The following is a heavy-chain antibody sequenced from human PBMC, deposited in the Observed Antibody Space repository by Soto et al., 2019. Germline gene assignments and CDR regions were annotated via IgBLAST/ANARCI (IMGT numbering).Heavy chain of an antibody. V-gene: IGHV4-61*03. CDR2: INYNGNT. D-gene: IGHD5-12*01. CDR3: AREGNLGRWLQPLDF. J-gene: IGHJ4*02. Sequence: PSETLSLPCTVSGGSISSVAYCWIWIRQHPGKGLEWIGNINYNGNTKYSPSLKSRVTMSVDTSKNHFSLKLISVTTADTAVYFCAREGNLGRWLQPLDFWGQGTLVTVSS. CDR1: GGSISSVAYC.